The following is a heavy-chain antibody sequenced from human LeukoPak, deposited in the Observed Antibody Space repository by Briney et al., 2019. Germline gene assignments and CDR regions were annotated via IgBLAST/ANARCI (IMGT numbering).Heavy chain of an antibody. CDR2: ISAYNGNT. D-gene: IGHD3-22*01. Sequence: ASVKVSCKASGYTFTSYGISWVRQAPGQGLEWMGWISAYNGNTNYAQKLQGRVTMTTDTSTSTAYMELRSLRSDETAVYYCAKAGGYSYGYAYDSSGYYSDYWGQGTLVTVSS. CDR1: GYTFTSYG. J-gene: IGHJ4*02. V-gene: IGHV1-18*01. CDR3: AKAGGYSYGYAYDSSGYYSDY.